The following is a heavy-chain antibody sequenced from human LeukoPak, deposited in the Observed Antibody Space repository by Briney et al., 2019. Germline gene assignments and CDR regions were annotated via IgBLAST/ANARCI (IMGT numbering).Heavy chain of an antibody. V-gene: IGHV4-59*08. CDR2: IYYSGST. CDR1: GGSISSYY. Sequence: SETLSLTCTVSGGSISSYYWSWIRQPPGKGLEWIGYIYYSGSTNYNPPLKSRVTISVDTSKNQFSLKLSSVTAADTAVYYCARQINMITFGGVPNWFDPWGQGTLVTVSS. J-gene: IGHJ5*02. D-gene: IGHD3-16*01. CDR3: ARQINMITFGGVPNWFDP.